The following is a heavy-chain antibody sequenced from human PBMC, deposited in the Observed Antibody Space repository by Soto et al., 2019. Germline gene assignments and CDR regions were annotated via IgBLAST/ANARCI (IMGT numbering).Heavy chain of an antibody. D-gene: IGHD3-10*01. CDR2: IYYSGST. CDR3: ARARWGYYGSGSYYNNFDY. V-gene: IGHV4-31*03. CDR1: GGSISSGGYY. Sequence: SETLSLTCTVSGGSISSGGYYWSWIRQHPGKGLEWIGYIYYSGSTYYNPSLKSRVTISVDTSKNQFSLKLSSVTAADTAVYYCARARWGYYGSGSYYNNFDYWGQGTLVTVSS. J-gene: IGHJ4*02.